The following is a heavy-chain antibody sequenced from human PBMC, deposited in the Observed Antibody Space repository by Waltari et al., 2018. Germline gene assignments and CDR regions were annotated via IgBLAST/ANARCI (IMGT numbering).Heavy chain of an antibody. D-gene: IGHD3-10*01. J-gene: IGHJ4*02. Sequence: QVQLRESGPGLVKPSETLTSTAPVSVCSVSSGSCYPSWIRQPPGKELEWIGYIYDSGSTNYNPSLKSRVTISVDTSKNQFSLKLSSVTAADTAVYYCARDSGAWFGESWGQGTLVTVSS. CDR3: ARDSGAWFGES. V-gene: IGHV4-61*01. CDR1: VCSVSSGSCY. CDR2: IYDSGST.